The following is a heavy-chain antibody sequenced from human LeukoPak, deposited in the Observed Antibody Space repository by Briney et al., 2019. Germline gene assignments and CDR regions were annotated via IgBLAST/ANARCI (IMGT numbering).Heavy chain of an antibody. Sequence: GGSLRLSCAASGFTFSSYWMSWVRQAPGKGLEGVANIKQDGSEKYYVDSVKGRFTISRDNAKNSLYLQMNSLRAEDTAVYYCARDSSSWYSNPYYYGMDVWGKGTTVTVSS. CDR1: GFTFSSYW. CDR2: IKQDGSEK. V-gene: IGHV3-7*03. D-gene: IGHD6-13*01. J-gene: IGHJ6*04. CDR3: ARDSSSWYSNPYYYGMDV.